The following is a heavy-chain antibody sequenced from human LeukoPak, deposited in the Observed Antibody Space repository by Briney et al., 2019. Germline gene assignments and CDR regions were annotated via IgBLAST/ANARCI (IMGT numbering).Heavy chain of an antibody. J-gene: IGHJ5*02. CDR3: ARVHYYDASDYSTSNWFDP. D-gene: IGHD3-22*01. V-gene: IGHV4-38-2*02. CDR2: IHHDGIT. CDR1: GYSVSSGYF. Sequence: SETLSLTCSISGYSVSSGYFWGWIRQPPGKGLEWIGNIHHDGITYYNPSLKSRVTISLDPSKNQFSLKLTSVAAADTALYHCARVHYYDASDYSTSNWFDPWGQGTLVTVSS.